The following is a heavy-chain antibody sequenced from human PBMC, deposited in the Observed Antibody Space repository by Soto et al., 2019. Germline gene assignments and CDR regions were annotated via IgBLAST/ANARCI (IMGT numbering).Heavy chain of an antibody. J-gene: IGHJ3*02. D-gene: IGHD6-6*01. CDR2: ISGSGGST. Sequence: GGSPRLSCAASGFTFSSYAMSWVRQAPGKGLEWVSAISGSGGSTYYADSVKGRFTISRDNSKNTLYLQMNSLRAEDTAVYYCAKGIASSSSAFDIWGQGTMVTVSS. CDR1: GFTFSSYA. V-gene: IGHV3-23*01. CDR3: AKGIASSSSAFDI.